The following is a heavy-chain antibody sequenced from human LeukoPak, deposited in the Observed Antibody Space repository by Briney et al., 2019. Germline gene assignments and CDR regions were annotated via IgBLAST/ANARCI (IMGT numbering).Heavy chain of an antibody. CDR3: ARPNITSYYDSRGYDAFDV. Sequence: GESLKISCKGSGYSFTSYWIGWVRKMPGKGLEWMGIIYPDDSDTRYSPSFQGQVTISADKSVSIAYLQWSSLKASDTAMYYCARPNITSYYDSRGYDAFDVWGQGTMVIVSS. CDR1: GYSFTSYW. V-gene: IGHV5-51*01. D-gene: IGHD3-22*01. CDR2: IYPDDSDT. J-gene: IGHJ3*01.